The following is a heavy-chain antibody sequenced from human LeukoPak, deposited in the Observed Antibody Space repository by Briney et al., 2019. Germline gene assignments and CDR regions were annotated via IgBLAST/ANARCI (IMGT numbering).Heavy chain of an antibody. CDR1: GFTLSSYG. CDR2: IWYDGSNK. V-gene: IGHV3-33*06. D-gene: IGHD2-15*01. J-gene: IGHJ4*02. Sequence: GGSLRLSCAASGFTLSSYGMHWVRQAPGKGLEWVAVIWYDGSNKYYADSVKGRFTISRDNSKNTLYLQMNSLRAEDTAVYYCAKEYCSGGSCYRNFDYWGQGTLVTVSS. CDR3: AKEYCSGGSCYRNFDY.